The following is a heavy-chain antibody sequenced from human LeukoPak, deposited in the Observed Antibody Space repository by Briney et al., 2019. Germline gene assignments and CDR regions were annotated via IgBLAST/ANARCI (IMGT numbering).Heavy chain of an antibody. V-gene: IGHV4-39*02. CDR2: IYNSGST. J-gene: IGHJ4*02. Sequence: SETLSLTCTVSGGSISSSNYYCTWIRQPPGKGLEWIGSIYNSGSTYHNPSLKSRVTISVDTSKNQFSLKLSSVTAADTAVYYCATEPYDSSGHYFSHFDYWGQGSLVTVSS. CDR1: GGSISSSNYY. CDR3: ATEPYDSSGHYFSHFDY. D-gene: IGHD3-22*01.